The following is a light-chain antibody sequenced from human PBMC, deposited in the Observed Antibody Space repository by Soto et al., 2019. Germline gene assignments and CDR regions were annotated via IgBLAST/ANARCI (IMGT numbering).Light chain of an antibody. CDR2: GAF. CDR3: QHYDAWPLA. J-gene: IGKJ4*02. V-gene: IGKV3-15*01. Sequence: EKLMSQSPATLSVSPGERVTLSCRASQNIHNHMSWFLQKSGQTPRVLIYGAFIRAGGVPARFSGSWSGTEFTLTINSLQSEDFAVYYCQHYDAWPLAFGGGTKVDIK. CDR1: QNIHNH.